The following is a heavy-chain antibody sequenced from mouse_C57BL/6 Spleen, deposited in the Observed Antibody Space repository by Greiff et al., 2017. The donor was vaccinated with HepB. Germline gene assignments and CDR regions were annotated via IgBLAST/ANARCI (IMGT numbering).Heavy chain of an antibody. CDR3: ARGDYDEGTFAY. Sequence: EVKLVESGGGLVKPGGSLKLSCAASGFTFSDYGMHWVRQAPEKGLEWVAYISSGSSTIDYADTVKGRFTISRDNAKNTLFLQMTSLRSEDTAMYYCARGDYDEGTFAYWGQGTLVTVSA. D-gene: IGHD2-4*01. CDR2: ISSGSSTI. V-gene: IGHV5-17*01. J-gene: IGHJ3*01. CDR1: GFTFSDYG.